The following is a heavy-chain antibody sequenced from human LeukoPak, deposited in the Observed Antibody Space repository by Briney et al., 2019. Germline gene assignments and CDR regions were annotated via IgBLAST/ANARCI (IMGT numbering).Heavy chain of an antibody. CDR2: ISGSGGST. J-gene: IGHJ4*02. D-gene: IGHD1-26*01. V-gene: IGHV3-23*01. CDR3: ATHKVGAIYGNFDY. Sequence: GGSLRVSCAASGFTFSSYAMSWVRQAPGKGLEWVSAISGSGGSTYYADSVKGRFTISRDNSKNTLYLQMNSLRAEDTAVYYCATHKVGAIYGNFDYWGQGTLVTVSS. CDR1: GFTFSSYA.